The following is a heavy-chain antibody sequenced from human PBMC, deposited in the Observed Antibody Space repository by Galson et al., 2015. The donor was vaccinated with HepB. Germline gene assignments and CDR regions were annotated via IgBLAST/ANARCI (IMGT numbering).Heavy chain of an antibody. D-gene: IGHD6-13*01. CDR3: TSRRIAAAGRVSVEERK. Sequence: SLRLSCAASGFTFSGSAMHWVRQASGKGLEWVGRIRSKANSYATAYAASVKGRFTISRDDSKNTAYLQMNSLKTEDTAVYYCTSRRIAAAGRVSVEERKWGQGTLVTVSS. CDR2: IRSKANSYAT. V-gene: IGHV3-73*01. J-gene: IGHJ4*02. CDR1: GFTFSGSA.